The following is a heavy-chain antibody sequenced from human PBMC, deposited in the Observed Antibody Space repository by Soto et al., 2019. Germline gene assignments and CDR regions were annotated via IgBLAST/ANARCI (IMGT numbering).Heavy chain of an antibody. J-gene: IGHJ4*02. CDR3: GRGRSGELVVFY. D-gene: IGHD1-7*01. V-gene: IGHV1-2*02. CDR2: IGPKNGDT. CDR1: GYTFTGYY. Sequence: QVQLVQSGAEVKESGASVKVSCKASGYTFTGYYIHWVRQAPGQGFEWVGEIGPKNGDTRYAQKFQGRVAMTMDSSITTVYMELSNLSPDDTAVYYCGRGRSGELVVFYWGQGTLVTVHS.